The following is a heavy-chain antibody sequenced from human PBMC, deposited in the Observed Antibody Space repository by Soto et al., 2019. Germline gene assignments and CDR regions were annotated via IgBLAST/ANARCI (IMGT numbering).Heavy chain of an antibody. V-gene: IGHV4-34*01. CDR2: INHSGST. CDR3: ARVWYYYYGMDV. J-gene: IGHJ6*02. Sequence: SETLSLTCAVYGGSFSGYYWSWIRQPPGKGLEWIGEINHSGSTNYNPSLKSRVTISVDTSKNQFSLKLSSVTAADTAVYYCARVWYYYYGMDVWGQGTTVTVSS. CDR1: GGSFSGYY.